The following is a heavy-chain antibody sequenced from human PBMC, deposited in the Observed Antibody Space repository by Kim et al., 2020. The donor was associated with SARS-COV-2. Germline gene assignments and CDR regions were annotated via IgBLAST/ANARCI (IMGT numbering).Heavy chain of an antibody. Sequence: SVKVSCKASGGTFSSYAISWVRQAPGQGLEWMGGIIPIFGTANYAQKFQGRVTITADESTSTAYMELSSLRSEDTAVYYCASSTTDIVVVPADYWGQGTLVTVSS. V-gene: IGHV1-69*13. D-gene: IGHD2-2*01. CDR1: GGTFSSYA. CDR2: IIPIFGTA. CDR3: ASSTTDIVVVPADY. J-gene: IGHJ4*02.